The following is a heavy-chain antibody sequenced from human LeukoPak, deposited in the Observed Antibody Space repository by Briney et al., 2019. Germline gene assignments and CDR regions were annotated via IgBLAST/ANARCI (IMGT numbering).Heavy chain of an antibody. V-gene: IGHV3-7*03. Sequence: RGSLRLSCAASGFTFSSYWMNWARQAPGKGLEWVASINHNGNVNYYVDSVKGRFTISRDNAKNSLYLQMSNLRAEDTAVYFCARGGGLDVWAKGPRSPSP. J-gene: IGHJ6*02. CDR1: GFTFSSYW. CDR2: INHNGNVN. D-gene: IGHD3-16*01. CDR3: ARGGGLDV.